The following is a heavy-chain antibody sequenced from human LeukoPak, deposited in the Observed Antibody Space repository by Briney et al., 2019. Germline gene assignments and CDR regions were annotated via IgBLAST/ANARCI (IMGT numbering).Heavy chain of an antibody. D-gene: IGHD6-19*01. CDR2: IKQDGSEK. CDR1: GFTFSSYW. J-gene: IGHJ6*02. V-gene: IGHV3-7*04. Sequence: PGGSLRLSCAASGFTFSSYWMSWVRQAPGKGLEWVANIKQDGSEKYYVDSVKGRFTISRDNAKNSLYLQMNSLRAEDTAVYYCARDSVAGKEVNGMDVWGQGTTVTASS. CDR3: ARDSVAGKEVNGMDV.